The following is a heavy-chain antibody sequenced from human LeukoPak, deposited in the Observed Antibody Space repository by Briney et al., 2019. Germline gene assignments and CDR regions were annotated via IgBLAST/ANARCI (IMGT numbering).Heavy chain of an antibody. CDR3: ARDKLWFGAPLAVFDY. Sequence: GASVKVSCKASGYTFTSYYMHWVGQAPGQGLEWMGIINPSGGSTSYAQKFQGRVTMTRDTSTSTVYMELSSLRSEDTAVYYCARDKLWFGAPLAVFDYWGQGTLVTVSS. J-gene: IGHJ4*02. D-gene: IGHD3-10*01. CDR1: GYTFTSYY. CDR2: INPSGGST. V-gene: IGHV1-46*01.